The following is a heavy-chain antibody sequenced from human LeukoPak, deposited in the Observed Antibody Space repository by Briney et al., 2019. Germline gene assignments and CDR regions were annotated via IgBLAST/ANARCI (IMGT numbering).Heavy chain of an antibody. D-gene: IGHD2-15*01. CDR3: ARDGPYCSGGSCYSSDWFDP. J-gene: IGHJ5*02. V-gene: IGHV4-59*12. Sequence: SETLSLTCTVSGGSISNYYWSWIRQPPGKGLEWIGYIYYSGSTNYSPSLKSRVTISVDTSNNQFSLKLSSVTAADTAVYYCARDGPYCSGGSCYSSDWFDPWGQGTLATVSS. CDR1: GGSISNYY. CDR2: IYYSGST.